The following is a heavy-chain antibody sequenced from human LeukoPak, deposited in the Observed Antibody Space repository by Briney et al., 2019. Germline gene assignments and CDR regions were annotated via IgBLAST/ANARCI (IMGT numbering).Heavy chain of an antibody. D-gene: IGHD4-11*01. V-gene: IGHV1-2*02. CDR3: ARDSVWDYSNYEDWFDP. Sequence: ASVKVSCKASGYTFTGYYMHWVRQAPGQGLEWMGWINPNSGGTNYAQKFQGRVTMTRDTSISTAYMELSRLRSDDTAVYYCARDSVWDYSNYEDWFDPWGQGTLVTVSS. CDR1: GYTFTGYY. CDR2: INPNSGGT. J-gene: IGHJ5*02.